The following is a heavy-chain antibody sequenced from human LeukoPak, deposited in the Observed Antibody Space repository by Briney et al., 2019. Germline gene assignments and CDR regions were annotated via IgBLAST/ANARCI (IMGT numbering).Heavy chain of an antibody. CDR1: GGSIRTSGYY. D-gene: IGHD3-22*01. CDR2: IYHSGST. Sequence: SETLSLTCTVSGGSIRTSGYYWAWIRQPPGKGLEWIGSIYHSGSTYYNPSLKSRVTISVDTSKNQFSLKLSSVTAADTAVYYCATVLTYYYDSSGYYFDYWGQGTLVTVSS. J-gene: IGHJ4*02. CDR3: ATVLTYYYDSSGYYFDY. V-gene: IGHV4-39*07.